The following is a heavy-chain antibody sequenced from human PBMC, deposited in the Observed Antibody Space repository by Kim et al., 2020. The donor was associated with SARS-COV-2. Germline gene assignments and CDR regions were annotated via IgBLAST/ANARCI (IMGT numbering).Heavy chain of an antibody. CDR3: ARESRPIMKIPYYFDY. Sequence: SETLSLTCAVYGGSFSGYYWSWIRQPPGKGLEWIGEFNHSGSTSYNPSLKSRVTISVDTSKNQFSLKLSSVTAADTAVYYCARESRPIMKIPYYFDYWGQGTLVTVSS. D-gene: IGHD1-20*01. CDR2: FNHSGST. V-gene: IGHV4-34*01. J-gene: IGHJ4*02. CDR1: GGSFSGYY.